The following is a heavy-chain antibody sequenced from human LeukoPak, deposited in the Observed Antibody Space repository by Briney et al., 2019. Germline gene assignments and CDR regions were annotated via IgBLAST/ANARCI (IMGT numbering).Heavy chain of an antibody. V-gene: IGHV4-34*01. D-gene: IGHD6-13*01. CDR3: ARRRGSSSSFDP. J-gene: IGHJ5*02. Sequence: PSETLSLTCAVYGGSFSGYYWSWIRQPPGKGLEWIGEINHSGITNYNPSLKSRVTISVDTSKNQFSLKLSSVTAADTAVYYCARRRGSSSSFDPWGQGTLVTVSS. CDR1: GGSFSGYY. CDR2: INHSGIT.